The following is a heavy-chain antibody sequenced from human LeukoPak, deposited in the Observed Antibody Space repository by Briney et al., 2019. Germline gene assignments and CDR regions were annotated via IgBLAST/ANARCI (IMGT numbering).Heavy chain of an antibody. CDR3: ANTGSYSIY. CDR2: ITSSGTT. J-gene: IGHJ4*02. D-gene: IGHD1-1*01. Sequence: GGSLRLSCAASGFTFSSYGMSWVRQAPGKGLEWVSSITSSGTTNYAEFVKDRFVISRDNSKDTLFLQMNSLRVEDTAVYYCANTGSYSIYWGQGTLVTVSS. CDR1: GFTFSSYG. V-gene: IGHV3-23*01.